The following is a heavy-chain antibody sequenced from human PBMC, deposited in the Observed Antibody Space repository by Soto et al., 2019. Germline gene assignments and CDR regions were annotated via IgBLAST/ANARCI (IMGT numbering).Heavy chain of an antibody. CDR2: ISGSGGNT. J-gene: IGHJ6*03. CDR3: ARNGQLVKRRNYYYYYYMDV. V-gene: IGHV3-23*01. CDR1: GFIFSTYA. Sequence: PGGSLRLSCAASGFIFSTYAMTWVRQAPGKGLEWVSVISGSGGNTYYADSVTGRFTISRDNSKNQFSLKLSSVTAADTAVYYCARNGQLVKRRNYYYYYYMDVWGKGTTVTVSS. D-gene: IGHD6-13*01.